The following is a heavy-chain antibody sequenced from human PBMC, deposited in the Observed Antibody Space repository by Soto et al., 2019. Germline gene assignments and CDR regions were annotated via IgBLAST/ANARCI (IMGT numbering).Heavy chain of an antibody. CDR3: AKAPGYSSGWPGNYFDY. J-gene: IGHJ4*02. D-gene: IGHD6-19*01. Sequence: PGVSLRLSCAASGFTFSSYAMSWVRQAPGKGLEWVSAISGSGGSTYYADSVKGRFTISRDNSKNTLYLQMNSLRAEDTAVYYCAKAPGYSSGWPGNYFDYWGQGTLVTVSS. V-gene: IGHV3-23*01. CDR2: ISGSGGST. CDR1: GFTFSSYA.